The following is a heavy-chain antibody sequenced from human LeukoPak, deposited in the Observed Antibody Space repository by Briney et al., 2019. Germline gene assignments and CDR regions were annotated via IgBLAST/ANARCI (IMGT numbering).Heavy chain of an antibody. J-gene: IGHJ4*02. Sequence: GRSLRLSCAASGFTFSSYAMHWVRQAPGKGLEWVAVISYDGSNKYYADSVKGRFTISRDNSKNTLYLRMNSLRAEDTAVYYCARDLMTTADYWGQGTLVTVSS. V-gene: IGHV3-30-3*01. CDR3: ARDLMTTADY. CDR2: ISYDGSNK. D-gene: IGHD4-17*01. CDR1: GFTFSSYA.